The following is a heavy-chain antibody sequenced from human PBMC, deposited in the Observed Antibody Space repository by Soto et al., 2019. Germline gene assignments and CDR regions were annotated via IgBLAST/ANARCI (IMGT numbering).Heavy chain of an antibody. Sequence: PSETLSLTCAVSGGSISSGGYSWSWIRQPPGKGLEWIGSIYYSGSTYYNPSLKSRVTISVDTSKNQFSLKLSSVTAADTAVYYCARHRRYDILTGSTYYFDYWGQGTLVT. CDR2: IYYSGST. CDR3: ARHRRYDILTGSTYYFDY. D-gene: IGHD3-9*01. CDR1: GGSISSGGYS. V-gene: IGHV4-30-2*03. J-gene: IGHJ4*02.